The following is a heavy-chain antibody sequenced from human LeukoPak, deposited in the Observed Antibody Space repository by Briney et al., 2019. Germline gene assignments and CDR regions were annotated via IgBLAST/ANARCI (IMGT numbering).Heavy chain of an antibody. J-gene: IGHJ4*02. Sequence: SETLSLTCTVSGGSISSSSYYWGWIRQPPGKGLEWIGSIYYSGSTYYNPSLKSRVTISVDTSKNQFPLKLSSVTAADTAVYYCARDRLYYDFWSGYYDLWGQGTLVTVSS. CDR2: IYYSGST. CDR1: GGSISSSSYY. V-gene: IGHV4-39*06. D-gene: IGHD3-3*01. CDR3: ARDRLYYDFWSGYYDL.